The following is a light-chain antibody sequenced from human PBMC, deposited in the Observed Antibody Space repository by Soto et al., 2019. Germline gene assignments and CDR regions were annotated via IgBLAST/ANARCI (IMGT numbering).Light chain of an antibody. CDR2: AAS. J-gene: IGKJ4*01. CDR1: QSIYSN. V-gene: IGKV1-39*01. Sequence: IQMTQSPSSLSASVGDRVTITCRASQSIYSNLNWYQQKPGKAPKLLIFAASTLQSGVPSRFSGSGSGTDFTLTISSLQPDDFATYYCQQSYSPFLTFGGGTKVDIK. CDR3: QQSYSPFLT.